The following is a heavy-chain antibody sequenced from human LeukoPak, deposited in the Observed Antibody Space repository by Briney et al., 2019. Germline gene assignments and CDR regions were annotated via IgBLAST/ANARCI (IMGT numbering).Heavy chain of an antibody. CDR1: GFTVSTNH. J-gene: IGHJ4*02. D-gene: IGHD2-8*02. CDR3: ARTLVRYYCDY. V-gene: IGHV3-66*01. Sequence: GGSLRLSCAASGFTVSTNHMSWVRQAPGKGLEWVSVIYIGSNTYNADSVKGRFTISRDSSKNTLYLQMNSLRVEDTAVYFCARTLVRYYCDYWGQGTLVTVSS. CDR2: IYIGSNT.